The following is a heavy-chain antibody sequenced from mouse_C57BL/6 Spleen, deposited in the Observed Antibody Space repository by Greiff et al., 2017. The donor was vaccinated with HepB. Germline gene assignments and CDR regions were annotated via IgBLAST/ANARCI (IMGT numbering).Heavy chain of an antibody. V-gene: IGHV1-50*01. CDR1: GYTFTSYW. D-gene: IGHD3-3*01. J-gene: IGHJ2*01. Sequence: VQLQQPGAELVKPGASVKLSCKASGYTFTSYWMQWVKQRPGQGLEWIGEIDPSDSYTNYNQKFKGKATLTVDTSSSTAYMQLSSLTSEDSAVYYGARRLYYFDYWGQGTTLTVSS. CDR2: IDPSDSYT. CDR3: ARRLYYFDY.